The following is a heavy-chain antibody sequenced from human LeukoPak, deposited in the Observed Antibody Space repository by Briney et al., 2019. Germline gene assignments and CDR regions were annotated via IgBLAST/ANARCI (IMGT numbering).Heavy chain of an antibody. J-gene: IGHJ4*02. CDR2: INYGGTT. D-gene: IGHD3-22*01. CDR3: ARGGRYYDSSGYTHRYYFDY. Sequence: SETLSLTCAVYGGSFSYYYYNWIRQPPGKGLEWIGEINYGGTTNYNSSLKSRVSMSVDTSKSQFSLKLSSVTAADTAVYYCARGGRYYDSSGYTHRYYFDYWGQGTLLTVSS. CDR1: GGSFSYYY. V-gene: IGHV4-34*01.